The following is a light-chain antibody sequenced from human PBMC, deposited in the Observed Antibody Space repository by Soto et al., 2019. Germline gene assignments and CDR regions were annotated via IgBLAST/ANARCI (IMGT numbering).Light chain of an antibody. CDR1: SSNIGSNY. CDR2: RNN. CDR3: AAWDDSLSGWV. Sequence: QAVVTQPPSASGTPGQRVTISCSGSSSNIGSNYVYWYQQIPGTAPKLLIYRNNQRPSGVPDRFSGSKSGTSASLAISGLRSEDEADYYCAAWDDSLSGWVFGGGTQLTVL. J-gene: IGLJ3*02. V-gene: IGLV1-47*01.